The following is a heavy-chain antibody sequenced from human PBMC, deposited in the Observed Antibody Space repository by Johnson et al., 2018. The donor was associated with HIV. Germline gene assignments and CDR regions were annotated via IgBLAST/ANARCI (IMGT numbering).Heavy chain of an antibody. CDR2: IGTAGDT. D-gene: IGHD4-17*01. J-gene: IGHJ3*02. CDR1: GFTFSSYD. V-gene: IGHV3-13*01. CDR3: ARAVTTASGDAFDI. Sequence: VQLVESGGGLVQPGGSLRLSCAASGFTFSSYDMHWVRQATGKGLEWVSAIGTAGDTYYPGSVKGRYTISRENAKNSLYLQMNSLTPEDTALYYCARAVTTASGDAFDIWGQGTMVTVSS.